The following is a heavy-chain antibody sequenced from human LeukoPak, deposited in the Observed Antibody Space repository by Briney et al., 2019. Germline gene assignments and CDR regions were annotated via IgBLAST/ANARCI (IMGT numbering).Heavy chain of an antibody. Sequence: ASVKVSCKASGYTFTGYYMHWVRQAPGQGLEWMGWINPNSGGTNYAQKFQGRVTMTRDTSISTAYMELSRLRSDDTAVYYCARGGRYYDFWSGPDPYYYYMDVWGKGTTVTVSS. CDR1: GYTFTGYY. CDR2: INPNSGGT. CDR3: ARGGRYYDFWSGPDPYYYYMDV. V-gene: IGHV1-2*02. D-gene: IGHD3-3*01. J-gene: IGHJ6*03.